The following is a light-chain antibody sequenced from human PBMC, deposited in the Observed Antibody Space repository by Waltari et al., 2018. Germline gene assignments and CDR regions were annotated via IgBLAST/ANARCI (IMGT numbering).Light chain of an antibody. J-gene: IGLJ3*02. CDR3: CSYAGSSTLV. V-gene: IGLV2-23*01. CDR2: EGS. CDR1: SSYVGRYDF. Sequence: QSALTQPASVSGSPGQSITISCTGTSSYVGRYDFVSWYQQYPGKAPKLMIYEGSKRPSGISNRFSGSKSGNTASLTLSGLQAEDEADYYCCSYAGSSTLVFGGGTKLTVL.